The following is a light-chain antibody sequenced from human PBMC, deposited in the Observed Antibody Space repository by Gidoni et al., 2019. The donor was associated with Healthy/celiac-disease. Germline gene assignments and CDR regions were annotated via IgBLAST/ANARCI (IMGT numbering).Light chain of an antibody. J-gene: IGKJ2*01. CDR2: DAS. CDR1: QDISHY. Sequence: DIQTNQSPSSLSASVGDRVTITGQASQDISHYLNWYQQKPGKAPKLLIYDASNLETGVPSRFSGSGSGTDFTFTISSLQPEDIATYYCQQYDNLPPYTFGQGTKLEIK. V-gene: IGKV1-33*01. CDR3: QQYDNLPPYT.